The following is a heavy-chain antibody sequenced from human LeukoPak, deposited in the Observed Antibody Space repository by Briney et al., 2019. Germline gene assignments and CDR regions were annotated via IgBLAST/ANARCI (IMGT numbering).Heavy chain of an antibody. CDR1: GFTFSSYA. D-gene: IGHD4-17*01. V-gene: IGHV3-23*01. Sequence: GGSLRLSCAASGFTFSSYAMGWVRQAPGKGLEWVSAISGSGDTYYADSVKGRFTISRDNSKNTLYLQMNSLKTEDTAVYYCTTDRPTVPLDYWGQGTLVTVSS. CDR2: ISGSGDT. CDR3: TTDRPTVPLDY. J-gene: IGHJ4*02.